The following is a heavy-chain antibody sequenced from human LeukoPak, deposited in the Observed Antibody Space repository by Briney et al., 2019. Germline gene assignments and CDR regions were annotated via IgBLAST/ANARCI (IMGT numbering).Heavy chain of an antibody. J-gene: IGHJ4*02. D-gene: IGHD6-25*01. CDR2: IYYSGST. Sequence: SETLSLTCTVSGGSISSNSYFWAWVRQPPGKGLEWIGTIYYSGSTYNNPSLKSRVTISVDTSKNQFSLRLSSVTAADTAVYYCARHRGFGSGPPLLDYWGQGTLVTVSS. CDR3: ARHRGFGSGPPLLDY. CDR1: GGSISSNSYF. V-gene: IGHV4-39*01.